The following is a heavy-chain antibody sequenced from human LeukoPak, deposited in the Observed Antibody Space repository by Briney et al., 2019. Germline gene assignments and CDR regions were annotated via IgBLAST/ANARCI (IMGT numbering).Heavy chain of an antibody. D-gene: IGHD5-12*01. J-gene: IGHJ6*03. CDR3: ARSGVEFDSGYDRYYYYMDV. CDR2: IWYDGSNK. CDR1: GFTFSSYG. Sequence: GGSLRLSCAASGFTFSSYGMHWVRQAPGEGLEWVAVIWYDGSNKYYADSVKGRFTISRDNSKNTLYLQMNSLRAEDTAVYYCARSGVEFDSGYDRYYYYMDVWGKGTTVTVSS. V-gene: IGHV3-33*01.